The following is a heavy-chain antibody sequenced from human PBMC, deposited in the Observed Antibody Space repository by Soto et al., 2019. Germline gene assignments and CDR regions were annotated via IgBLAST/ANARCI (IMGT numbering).Heavy chain of an antibody. D-gene: IGHD6-19*01. V-gene: IGHV3-30*18. J-gene: IGHJ6*02. Sequence: QVQLVESGGGVVQPGRSLRLSCAASGFTFSSYGMHWVRQAPGKGLEWVAVISYDGSNKYYADSVKGRFTISRDNSKNTLYLQMNSLRAEDTAVYYCAKDACRGDSSGCFYYYYCMDVWGQGTTVTVSS. CDR2: ISYDGSNK. CDR1: GFTFSSYG. CDR3: AKDACRGDSSGCFYYYYCMDV.